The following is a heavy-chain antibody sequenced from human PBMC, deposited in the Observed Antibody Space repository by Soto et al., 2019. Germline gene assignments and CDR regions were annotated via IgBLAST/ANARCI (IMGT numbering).Heavy chain of an antibody. CDR2: IYYSGST. CDR1: GGSISSYY. CDR3: ARGGAALKFSEYFQH. D-gene: IGHD1-26*01. V-gene: IGHV4-59*01. Sequence: QVQLQESGPGLVKPSETLSLTCTVSGGSISSYYWSWIRQPPGKGLEWIGDIYYSGSTNYNPSLKSRVTISVDTSKNQFSLKLSSVTAADTAVYYCARGGAALKFSEYFQHWGQGTLVTVSS. J-gene: IGHJ1*01.